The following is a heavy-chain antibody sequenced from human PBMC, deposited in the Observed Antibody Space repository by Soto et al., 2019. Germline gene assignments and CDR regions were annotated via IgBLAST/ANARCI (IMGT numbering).Heavy chain of an antibody. CDR1: GGSISSGDYY. J-gene: IGHJ1*01. CDR3: ASKYSYYDSSGPSEVEYFQH. Sequence: PSETLSLTCTVSGGSISSGDYYWSWIRQPPGKGLEWIGYIYYSGSTYYNPSLKSRVTISVDTSKNQFSLKLSSVTAADTAVYYCASKYSYYDSSGPSEVEYFQHWGQGTLVTVSS. V-gene: IGHV4-30-4*01. CDR2: IYYSGST. D-gene: IGHD3-22*01.